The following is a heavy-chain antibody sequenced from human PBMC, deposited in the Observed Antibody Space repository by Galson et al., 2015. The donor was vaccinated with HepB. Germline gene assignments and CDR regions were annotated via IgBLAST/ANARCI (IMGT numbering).Heavy chain of an antibody. D-gene: IGHD3-10*01. CDR1: GFTFSSYA. CDR3: ARDFAYGAGSYYNGTGMDV. CDR2: ISYDGSNK. J-gene: IGHJ6*02. Sequence: SLRLSCAASGFTFSSYAMHWVRQAPGKGLEWVAVISYDGSNKYYADSVKGRFTISRDNSKNTLYLQMNSLRAEDTAVYYCARDFAYGAGSYYNGTGMDVWGQGTTVTVSS. V-gene: IGHV3-30-3*01.